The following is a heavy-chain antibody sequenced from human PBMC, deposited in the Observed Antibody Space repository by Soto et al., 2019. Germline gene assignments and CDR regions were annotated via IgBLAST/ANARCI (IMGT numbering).Heavy chain of an antibody. Sequence: PSETLSLTWSVAGGSISRYCWRWIRLPYGKGLEWIGRIYPSGSTNYSPSLKSRVTMSVDTSKNQLSLKLSSVTAADTAVYYCARGEIGNGYGMDVWGQGTTVTVSS. CDR2: IYPSGST. J-gene: IGHJ6*02. CDR1: GGSISRYC. D-gene: IGHD2-8*01. V-gene: IGHV4-4*07. CDR3: ARGEIGNGYGMDV.